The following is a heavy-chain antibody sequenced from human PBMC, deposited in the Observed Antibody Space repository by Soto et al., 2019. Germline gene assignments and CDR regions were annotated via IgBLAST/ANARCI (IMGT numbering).Heavy chain of an antibody. D-gene: IGHD3-16*02. J-gene: IGHJ4*02. CDR1: GYTFTSYD. CDR3: ARVIGCWYYFDY. Sequence: QVQLVQSGAEVKKPGASVKVSCKASGYTFTSYDMHWVRQAPGQRLEWMGWINAGNGNTNYSQKFQGRVTITRDTSASTAYMELSSLRSEDTAGYYCARVIGCWYYFDYWGQGTLVTVSS. V-gene: IGHV1-3*01. CDR2: INAGNGNT.